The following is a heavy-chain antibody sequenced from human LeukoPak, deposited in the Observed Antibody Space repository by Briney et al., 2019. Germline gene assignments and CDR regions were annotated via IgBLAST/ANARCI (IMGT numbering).Heavy chain of an antibody. CDR1: GFTFSSYA. J-gene: IGHJ6*03. CDR3: AKAGSGGYYNFYYYYMDV. D-gene: IGHD3-10*01. CDR2: ISGSGGST. Sequence: GGSLRLSCAASGFTFSSYAMSWVRQAPGKGLEWVSAISGSGGSTYYADSVKGRFTISRDNSKNTLYLQMNSLRAEDTAVYYCAKAGSGGYYNFYYYYMDVWGKGTTVTVSS. V-gene: IGHV3-23*01.